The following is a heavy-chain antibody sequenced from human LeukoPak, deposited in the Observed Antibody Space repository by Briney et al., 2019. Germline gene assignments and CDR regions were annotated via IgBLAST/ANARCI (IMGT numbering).Heavy chain of an antibody. J-gene: IGHJ4*02. Sequence: GGFLRLSCTVSGFTVSSNSVSWVRQAPGKGLEWVSFIYSDNTHYSDSVKGRFTISRDNSKNTLYLQMNSLRAEDTAVYYCARRAGAYSHPYDYWGQGTLVTVSS. CDR1: GFTVSSNS. CDR2: IYSDNT. D-gene: IGHD4/OR15-4a*01. V-gene: IGHV3-53*01. CDR3: ARRAGAYSHPYDY.